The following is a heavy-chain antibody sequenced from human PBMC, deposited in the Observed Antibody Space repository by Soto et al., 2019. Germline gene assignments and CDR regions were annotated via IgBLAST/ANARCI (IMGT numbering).Heavy chain of an antibody. V-gene: IGHV5-51*01. D-gene: IGHD3-3*01. CDR3: ERDLAIFGVVNSYYYSGMDV. CDR2: IYPGDSDT. Sequence: GESLKISCEGSGYSFTSYWIGWVRQMPGKGLEWMGIIYPGDSDTRYSPSFQGQVTISADKSISTAYLQWSSLKASDTAMYYCERDLAIFGVVNSYYYSGMDVWGQGTTVTVSS. J-gene: IGHJ6*02. CDR1: GYSFTSYW.